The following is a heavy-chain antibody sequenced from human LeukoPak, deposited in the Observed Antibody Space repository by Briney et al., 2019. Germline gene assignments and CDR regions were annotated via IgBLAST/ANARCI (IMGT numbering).Heavy chain of an antibody. V-gene: IGHV5-51*01. CDR2: IYPGDSDT. D-gene: IGHD6-6*01. CDR3: ASVSFERLIAARPGYYYYMDV. J-gene: IGHJ6*03. CDR1: GYSFTSYW. Sequence: GESLKISCKGSGYSFTSYWIGWVRQMPGKGLEWMGIIYPGDSDTRYSPSFQGQVTISADKSISTAYLQWSSLKASDTAMYYCASVSFERLIAARPGYYYYMDVWGKGTTVTGSS.